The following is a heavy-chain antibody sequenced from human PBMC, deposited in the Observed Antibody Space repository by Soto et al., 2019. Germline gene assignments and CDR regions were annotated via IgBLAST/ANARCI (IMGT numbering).Heavy chain of an antibody. CDR2: VSIGGST. V-gene: IGHV3-23*01. CDR1: GFTFSSYA. Sequence: DVQLLESGGGLVQPEGSLRLSCAASGFTFSSYAMGWVRQGPGKGLEWVAVVSIGGSTHYADSVRGRFTISRDNSKNTLSLQMKSLTAEGTAVYFCAKLRGAGGHFDYWGHGDLVTASS. CDR3: AKLRGAGGHFDY. J-gene: IGHJ4*01. D-gene: IGHD1-26*01.